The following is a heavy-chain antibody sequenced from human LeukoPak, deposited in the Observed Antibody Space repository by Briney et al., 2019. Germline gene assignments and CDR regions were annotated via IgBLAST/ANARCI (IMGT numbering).Heavy chain of an antibody. J-gene: IGHJ4*02. D-gene: IGHD6-13*01. CDR2: IYTSGST. CDR3: ARVRSSSWSPRFDY. CDR1: GGSISSGSYY. Sequence: PSETLPLTCTVSGGSISSGSYYWSWIRQPAGKGLEWIGRIYTSGSTNYNPSLKSRVTISVDTSKNQFSLKLSSVTAADTAVYYCARVRSSSWSPRFDYWGQGTLVTVSS. V-gene: IGHV4-61*02.